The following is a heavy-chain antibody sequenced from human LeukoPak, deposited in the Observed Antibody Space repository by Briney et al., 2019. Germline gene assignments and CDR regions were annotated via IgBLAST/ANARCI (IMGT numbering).Heavy chain of an antibody. V-gene: IGHV1-18*01. CDR2: ISAYNGNT. CDR3: ARDKYDFWSGYYVDY. Sequence: ASVKVSCKASGYTFTSYGISWVRQAPGQGLEWMGWISAYNGNTNYAQKLQGRVTMTRDTSISTAYMELSRLRSDDTAVYYCARDKYDFWSGYYVDYWGQGTLVTVSS. CDR1: GYTFTSYG. D-gene: IGHD3-3*01. J-gene: IGHJ4*02.